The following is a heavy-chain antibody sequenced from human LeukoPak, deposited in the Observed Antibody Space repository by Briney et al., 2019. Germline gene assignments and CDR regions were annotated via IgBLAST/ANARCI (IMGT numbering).Heavy chain of an antibody. CDR3: ARDVGFTYYYDSSGYPFDY. J-gene: IGHJ4*02. D-gene: IGHD3-22*01. CDR2: INTDGIGT. V-gene: IGHV3-74*01. Sequence: GGSLRLSCAASGFTFSSHWMHWVRQAPGKGLVWVSRINTDGIGTTYADSVKGRFTISRDNAKNSLYLQMNSLRAEDTAVYYCARDVGFTYYYDSSGYPFDYWGQGTLVTVSS. CDR1: GFTFSSHW.